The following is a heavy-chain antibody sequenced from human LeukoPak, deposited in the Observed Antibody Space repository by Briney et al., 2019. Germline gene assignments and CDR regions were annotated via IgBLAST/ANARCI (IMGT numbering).Heavy chain of an antibody. J-gene: IGHJ6*03. CDR3: ARGNLWDYRRYYYYMDV. CDR1: GGSISTGSYC. V-gene: IGHV4-61*09. D-gene: IGHD4-11*01. CDR2: IYTSGNT. Sequence: SETLSLTCTVSGGSISTGSYCWSWIRQPAGKGLEWIGHIYTSGNTNYNPSLKSRVTISVDTSKNQFSLKLSSVTAADTAVYYCARGNLWDYRRYYYYMDVWGKGTTVTVSS.